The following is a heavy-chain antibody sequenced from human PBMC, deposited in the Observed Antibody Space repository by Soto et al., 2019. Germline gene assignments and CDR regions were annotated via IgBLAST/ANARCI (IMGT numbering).Heavy chain of an antibody. CDR1: GGSFSGYY. CDR2: INPSGST. Sequence: SETLSLTCAVYGGSFSGYYWSWIRQPPGKGLEWIGEINPSGSTNYNPSLKSRVTISVDTSKNQCSLKLSSVTAADTAVYFCARDQWLVIRYYYGMGVWGQVTTGTVSS. D-gene: IGHD6-19*01. V-gene: IGHV4-34*01. J-gene: IGHJ6*02. CDR3: ARDQWLVIRYYYGMGV.